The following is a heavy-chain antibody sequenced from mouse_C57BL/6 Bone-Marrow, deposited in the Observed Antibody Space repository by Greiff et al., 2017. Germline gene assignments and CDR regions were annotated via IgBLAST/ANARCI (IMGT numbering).Heavy chain of an antibody. CDR2: IRLKSDNYAT. V-gene: IGHV6-3*01. CDR3: TLTTVVHFDY. CDR1: GFTFSNYW. D-gene: IGHD1-1*01. J-gene: IGHJ2*01. Sequence: EVQLVESGGGLVQPGGSMKLSCVASGFTFSNYWMNWVRQSPEKGLEWVAQIRLKSDNYATHYAESVKGRFTISRDDSKSSFYLQMNHLRVEDTGIYYCTLTTVVHFDYWGQGTTLTVSS.